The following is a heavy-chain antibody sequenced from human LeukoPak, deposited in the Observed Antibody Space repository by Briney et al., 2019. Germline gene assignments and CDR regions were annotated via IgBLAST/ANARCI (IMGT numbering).Heavy chain of an antibody. CDR2: IYPGDSDT. V-gene: IGHV5-51*01. Sequence: GESLKIPCKGSGYSFPSYWIGWVRQMPGKDLEWMGIIYPGDSDTRYSPSFQGQVTISAAKSISTAYLQWSSLKASDTAMYYCARLKTEMATIDYWGQGTLVTVSS. J-gene: IGHJ4*02. CDR3: ARLKTEMATIDY. CDR1: GYSFPSYW. D-gene: IGHD5-24*01.